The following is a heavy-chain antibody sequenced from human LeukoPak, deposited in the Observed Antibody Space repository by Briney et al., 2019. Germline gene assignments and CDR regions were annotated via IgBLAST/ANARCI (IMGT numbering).Heavy chain of an antibody. CDR3: ASLRGYSGYDPFDY. Sequence: PSETLSLTCTVSGGSVSSYYWTWIRQPPGKGLEWLGYIYYSGSTNYNPSLKSRATISVDTSKNQFSLKLSSVTAADTAVYYCASLRGYSGYDPFDYWGQGALVTVSS. D-gene: IGHD5-12*01. V-gene: IGHV4-59*08. CDR1: GGSVSSYY. J-gene: IGHJ4*02. CDR2: IYYSGST.